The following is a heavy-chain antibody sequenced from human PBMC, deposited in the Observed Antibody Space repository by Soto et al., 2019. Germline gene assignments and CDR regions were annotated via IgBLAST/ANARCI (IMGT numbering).Heavy chain of an antibody. Sequence: GGSLRLSCAASGFTFSSYGLHWVRQAPGKGLEWVAVIWYDGSNKYYADSVKGRFTISRDNSKNTLYLQMNSLRAEDTAVYYCAKENDFEWEPNFDYWGQGTLVTVSS. D-gene: IGHD1-26*01. CDR1: GFTFSSYG. CDR2: IWYDGSNK. V-gene: IGHV3-33*06. J-gene: IGHJ4*02. CDR3: AKENDFEWEPNFDY.